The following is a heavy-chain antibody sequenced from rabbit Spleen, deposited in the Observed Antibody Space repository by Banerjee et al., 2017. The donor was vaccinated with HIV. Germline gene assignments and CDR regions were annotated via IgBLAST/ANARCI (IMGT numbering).Heavy chain of an antibody. J-gene: IGHJ4*01. V-gene: IGHV1S45*01. D-gene: IGHD6-1*01. CDR1: GFSFSGSYW. Sequence: EESGGGLVQPEGSLTVTCTASGFSFSGSYWICWVRQAPGKGLEWIACIDTSNGDTDYANWPKGRFTISKASSTTVTLQMTSLTAADTATYFCAGGDGYAYGGYDLWGPGTLVTVS. CDR2: IDTSNGDT. CDR3: AGGDGYAYGGYDL.